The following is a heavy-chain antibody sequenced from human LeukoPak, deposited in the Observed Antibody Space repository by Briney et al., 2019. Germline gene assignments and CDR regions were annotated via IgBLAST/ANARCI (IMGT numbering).Heavy chain of an antibody. CDR1: GFTFSGYW. CDR2: IKQDGNEK. V-gene: IGHV3-7*01. CDR3: ARASPYFDY. D-gene: IGHD6-6*01. Sequence: GWSLRLSCAASGFTFSGYWMTWVRQAPGKGLEWVANIKQDGNEKYYVDSVKGRFTISRDNAKNSLSLQMNSLRAEDTALYYCARASPYFDYWGQGTLASVSS. J-gene: IGHJ4*02.